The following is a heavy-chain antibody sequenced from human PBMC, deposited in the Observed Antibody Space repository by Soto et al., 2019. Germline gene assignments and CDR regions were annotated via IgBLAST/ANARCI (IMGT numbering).Heavy chain of an antibody. J-gene: IGHJ4*02. CDR1: GYTFTSYE. Sequence: QVQLVQSGAEVKKPGASVKVSCKASGYTFTSYEINWVRQATGQGLEWMGWMNPNSGNTGYAQKFKGRFTMTMNTSISTAYMELSRLRSEDTAVYYCARGQSGYSSGWSPNDYWGQGTLVTVSS. CDR3: ARGQSGYSSGWSPNDY. D-gene: IGHD6-19*01. CDR2: MNPNSGNT. V-gene: IGHV1-8*01.